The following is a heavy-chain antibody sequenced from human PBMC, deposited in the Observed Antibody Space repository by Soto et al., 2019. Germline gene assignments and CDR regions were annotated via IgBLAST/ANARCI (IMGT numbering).Heavy chain of an antibody. D-gene: IGHD1-26*01. V-gene: IGHV3-30*18. CDR1: GFSFSIYG. Sequence: QVQLVESGGGVVQPGRSLRLSCVASGFSFSIYGMYWVRQAPGKGLEWVAAISYDGSNKYYVDSVRGRFTISRDNSKNTVYLQMNSLRAEDTAVYYCAKPYSGSPPKTFDYWGQGTLVTVSS. J-gene: IGHJ4*01. CDR2: ISYDGSNK. CDR3: AKPYSGSPPKTFDY.